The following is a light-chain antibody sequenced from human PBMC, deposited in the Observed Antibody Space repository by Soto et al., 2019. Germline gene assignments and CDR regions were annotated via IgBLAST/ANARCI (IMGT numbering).Light chain of an antibody. Sequence: EFVLTQSPGTLSLSPGERATLSCRASQSVSSSYLAWYQQKPGQAPRLLIYDASNRATGIPARFSGSGSGTDFTLTISSLEPEDFAVYYCQQRSNWQITFGQGTRLEIK. CDR3: QQRSNWQIT. CDR1: QSVSSSY. CDR2: DAS. J-gene: IGKJ5*01. V-gene: IGKV3D-20*02.